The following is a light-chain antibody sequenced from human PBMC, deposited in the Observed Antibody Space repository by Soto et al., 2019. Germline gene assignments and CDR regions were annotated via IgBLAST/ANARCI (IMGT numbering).Light chain of an antibody. CDR3: ISYTSSSTLVV. V-gene: IGLV2-14*01. CDR1: SSDVGGYNY. Sequence: QSALTQPASVSGSPGQSITISCTGTSSDVGGYNYVSWYQQHPGKAPKLMIYDVSNRPSGVSNRFSGSKSGNTASLVISGLKGEDGADYYCISYTSSSTLVVFGGGTALAVL. J-gene: IGLJ2*01. CDR2: DVS.